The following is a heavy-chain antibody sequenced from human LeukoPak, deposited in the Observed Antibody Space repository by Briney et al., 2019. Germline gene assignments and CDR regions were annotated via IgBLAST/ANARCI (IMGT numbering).Heavy chain of an antibody. J-gene: IGHJ6*02. Sequence: SETLSLTCTVSGGSFSNYFWSWIRQHPGKGLEWIGYIYTSGSTYYNPSLKSRVTISKDTSKNQFSLKLTSATAADTAVYYCARWVGTITPYYYGMDVWGQGTTVTVSS. CDR3: ARWVGTITPYYYGMDV. CDR2: IYTSGST. V-gene: IGHV4-59*06. CDR1: GGSFSNYF. D-gene: IGHD5-24*01.